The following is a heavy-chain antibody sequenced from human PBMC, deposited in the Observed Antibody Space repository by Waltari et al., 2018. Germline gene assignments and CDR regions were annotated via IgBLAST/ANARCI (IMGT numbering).Heavy chain of an antibody. V-gene: IGHV3-74*03. CDR2: IKSDGTNI. CDR3: TRNPGY. Sequence: EVQLVESGGGLVQPGGSLRLSCAVSGFLYNDYWMDWVRQAPGQGLVWVSRIKSDGTNIKYADSVRGRFTISRDSDKNTFYLQMNSLRAEDTAVYYCTRNPGYWGQGTLVTVAS. J-gene: IGHJ4*02. D-gene: IGHD2-15*01. CDR1: GFLYNDYW.